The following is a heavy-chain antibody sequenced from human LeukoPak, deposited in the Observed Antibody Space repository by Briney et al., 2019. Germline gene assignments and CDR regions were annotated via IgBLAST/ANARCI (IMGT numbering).Heavy chain of an antibody. CDR3: ARDLAGATLRGWFDP. CDR1: GYTFTNYD. V-gene: IGHV1-8*03. Sequence: GASVKVSCKASGYTFTNYDINWVRQAAGQGLEWMGWMNPNSGNAAYAQKFQGRVTITRNTSITTAYMDLSSLTSEDTAVYYCARDLAGATLRGWFDPWGQGTLVTVSS. D-gene: IGHD1-1*01. J-gene: IGHJ5*02. CDR2: MNPNSGNA.